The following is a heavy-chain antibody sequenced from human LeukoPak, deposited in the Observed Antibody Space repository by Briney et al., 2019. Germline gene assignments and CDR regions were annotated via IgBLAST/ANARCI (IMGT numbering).Heavy chain of an antibody. Sequence: ISSNGFGDSFISAWYWSLIQKPPRRRQELVGIIHGGSDTNYSPSFKGQVTISADKSISTAYLQWSSLKASDTAMYYCARPGGGYYYDSSGHFDYWGQGTLVTVSS. CDR1: GDSFISAW. V-gene: IGHV5-51*01. CDR3: ARPGGGYYYDSSGHFDY. CDR2: IIHGGSDT. J-gene: IGHJ4*02. D-gene: IGHD3-22*01.